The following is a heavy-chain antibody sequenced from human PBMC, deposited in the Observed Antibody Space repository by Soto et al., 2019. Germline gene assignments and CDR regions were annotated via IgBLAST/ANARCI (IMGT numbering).Heavy chain of an antibody. D-gene: IGHD6-13*01. CDR3: ALERQLNSPSDGFDI. V-gene: IGHV1-2*02. J-gene: IGHJ3*02. CDR1: GFNVYY. Sequence: ATVKDPCKASGFNVYYLHWVRQAPGQGLEWIGRINPNSGVTKYAQQFQGRVTLTRDPSITTAFMDLVSLHFDDTAVYYCALERQLNSPSDGFDIWGQGTMVTVSS. CDR2: INPNSGVT.